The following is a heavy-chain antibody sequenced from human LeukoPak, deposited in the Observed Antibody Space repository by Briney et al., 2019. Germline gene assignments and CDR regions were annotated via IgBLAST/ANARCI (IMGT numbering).Heavy chain of an antibody. CDR3: AKRRGVVGPTDYFDY. D-gene: IGHD1-26*01. Sequence: GGSLRLSCAASGFTFSSYSMNWVRQAPGKGLEWVSAISGSGGSTYYADSVKGRFTISRDNSKNTLYLQMNSLRAEDTAVYYCAKRRGVVGPTDYFDYWGQGTLVTVSS. J-gene: IGHJ4*02. CDR1: GFTFSSYS. CDR2: ISGSGGST. V-gene: IGHV3-23*01.